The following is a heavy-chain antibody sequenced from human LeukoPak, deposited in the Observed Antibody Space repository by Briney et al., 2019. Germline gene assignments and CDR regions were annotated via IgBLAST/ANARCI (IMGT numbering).Heavy chain of an antibody. D-gene: IGHD3-22*01. CDR3: ARGVHVRKYDSNQNSFDP. CDR2: INPSGGST. V-gene: IGHV1-46*01. J-gene: IGHJ5*02. Sequence: WVRQAHGQGLEWMGIINPSGGSTRYAQKFQGRVTVTRDMSTSTVYMELTSLRSEDTVVYYCARGVHVRKYDSNQNSFDPWGQGTLVTVSS.